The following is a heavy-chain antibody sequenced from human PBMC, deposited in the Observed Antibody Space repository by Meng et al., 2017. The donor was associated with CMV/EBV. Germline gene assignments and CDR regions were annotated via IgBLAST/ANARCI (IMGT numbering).Heavy chain of an antibody. D-gene: IGHD2-2*01. CDR3: ARAHCSSTSCYGGFDP. J-gene: IGHJ5*02. CDR1: ESSFTSYW. CDR2: IYPGDSDT. V-gene: IGHV5-51*01. Sequence: KVSCKGSESSFTSYWIGWVRQMPGKGLEWMGIIYPGDSDTRYSPSFQGQVTISADKSISTAYLQWSSLKASDTAMYYCARAHCSSTSCYGGFDPWGQGTLVTVSS.